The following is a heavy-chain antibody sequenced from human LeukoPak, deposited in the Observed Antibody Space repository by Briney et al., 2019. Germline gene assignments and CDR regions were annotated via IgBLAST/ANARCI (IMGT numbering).Heavy chain of an antibody. CDR3: ARVGSAGSGYYFDY. CDR2: IYYSGST. D-gene: IGHD6-25*01. J-gene: IGHJ4*02. CDR1: GGSISSSSYY. Sequence: SETLSLTCTVSGGSISSSSYYWGWIRQPPGKGLEWIGSIYYSGSTYYNPSLKSRVTISVDTSKNQFSLKLSSVTAADTAVYYCARVGSAGSGYYFDYWGQGTLVTVSS. V-gene: IGHV4-39*07.